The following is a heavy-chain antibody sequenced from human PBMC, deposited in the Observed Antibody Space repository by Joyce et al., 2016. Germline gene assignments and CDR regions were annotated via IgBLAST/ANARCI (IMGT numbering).Heavy chain of an antibody. D-gene: IGHD6-19*01. V-gene: IGHV1-46*01. CDR2: IKTMSGGT. Sequence: VHLVQSGAEVTEPGASVKVSCKASGYTFTGFYVNWVREAHGQGLEWMGMIKTMSGGTTYAQKFQGRVTLTRDTAANTHYIELTSLTSDDTAVFYCARDLTGSGWYYFDHWGQGTLVTVSS. CDR3: ARDLTGSGWYYFDH. J-gene: IGHJ4*02. CDR1: GYTFTGFY.